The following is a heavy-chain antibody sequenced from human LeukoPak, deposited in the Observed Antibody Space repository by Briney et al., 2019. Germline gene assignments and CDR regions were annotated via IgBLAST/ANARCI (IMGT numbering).Heavy chain of an antibody. J-gene: IGHJ3*02. V-gene: IGHV3-33*01. Sequence: GGSLRLSCAASGFTFSSYGMHWVRQAPGKGLEWVAVIWYDGSDKYYADSVKGRFTISRDNSKDTLYLQMNSLRPEDTAVYCCARDRYSSGWADAFDIWGQGTMVTVSS. CDR3: ARDRYSSGWADAFDI. D-gene: IGHD6-19*01. CDR2: IWYDGSDK. CDR1: GFTFSSYG.